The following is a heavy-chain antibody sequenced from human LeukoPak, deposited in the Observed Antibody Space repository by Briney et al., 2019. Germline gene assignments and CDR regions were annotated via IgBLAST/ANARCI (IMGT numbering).Heavy chain of an antibody. CDR1: GFTFSSYA. J-gene: IGHJ3*02. D-gene: IGHD1-26*01. Sequence: PGGSLRLSCAASGFTFSSYAMHWVRQAPGKGLEWVTIIWYDGSNKYYADSVKGRFIISRDNSKNTLYLQMNSLRDEDTAVYYCAREWDMDAFDIWGQGTMVTVSS. V-gene: IGHV3-33*08. CDR3: AREWDMDAFDI. CDR2: IWYDGSNK.